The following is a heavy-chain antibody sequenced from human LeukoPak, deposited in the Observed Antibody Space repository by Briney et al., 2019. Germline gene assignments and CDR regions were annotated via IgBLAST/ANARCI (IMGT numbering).Heavy chain of an antibody. D-gene: IGHD1-26*01. V-gene: IGHV4-34*01. CDR1: GGSFSGYY. J-gene: IGHJ4*02. CDR2: MNHSGST. Sequence: SETLSLTCAVYGGSFSGYYWSWIRQPPGKGLEWIGEMNHSGSTNHNPSLKSRVSISVDKNQFSLKLTSVTAADTAVYYCTRGRGSFDDYWGQGTLVTVSS. CDR3: TRGRGSFDDY.